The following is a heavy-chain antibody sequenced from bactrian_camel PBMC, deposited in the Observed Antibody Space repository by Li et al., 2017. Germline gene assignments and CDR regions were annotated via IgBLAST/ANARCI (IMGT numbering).Heavy chain of an antibody. V-gene: IGHV3S6*01. CDR3: AATSAVVAGSCLDVGLEFYKY. D-gene: IGHD6*01. Sequence: HVQLVESGGGSVQAGGSLRPSCAASGFTFGSHWMSWVRPAPGKGLEWVSGIAHDGGRTVYADSVKGRFTISQDYAANTVYLQMNSLKPEDTAMYYCAATSAVVAGSCLDVGLEFYKYWGQGTQVTVS. J-gene: IGHJ4*01. CDR2: IAHDGGRT. CDR1: GFTFGSHW.